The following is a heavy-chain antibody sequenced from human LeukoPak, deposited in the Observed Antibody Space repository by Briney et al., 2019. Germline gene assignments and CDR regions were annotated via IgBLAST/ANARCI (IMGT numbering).Heavy chain of an antibody. CDR2: INWNGGSI. V-gene: IGHV3-20*01. CDR3: ARVRGYSYAKECFDP. J-gene: IGHJ5*02. D-gene: IGHD5-18*01. CDR1: GFTFDDYG. Sequence: GGSLRLSCTASGFTFDDYGMSWVRQVPGKGLEWVSGINWNGGSIGYADAVKGRFTISRDNGKNSLYLQMNSLRAEDTALYHCARVRGYSYAKECFDPWGQGTLVTVSS.